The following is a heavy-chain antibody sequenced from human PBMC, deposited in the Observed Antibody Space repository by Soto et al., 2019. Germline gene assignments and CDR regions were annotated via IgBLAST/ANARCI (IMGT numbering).Heavy chain of an antibody. V-gene: IGHV3-11*01. Sequence: SLRLSCAASGFTFSDYYMSWIRQAPGKGLEWVSYISSSGSTIYYADSVKGRFTISRDNAKNSLYLQMNSLRAEDTAVYYCARDPPLSSDYYYYGMDVWGQGTTVTVS. CDR3: ARDPPLSSDYYYYGMDV. CDR2: ISSSGSTI. J-gene: IGHJ6*02. CDR1: GFTFSDYY. D-gene: IGHD3-22*01.